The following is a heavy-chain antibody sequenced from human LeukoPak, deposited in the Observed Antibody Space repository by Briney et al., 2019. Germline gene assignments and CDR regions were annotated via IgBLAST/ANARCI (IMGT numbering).Heavy chain of an antibody. CDR2: IRYDGSSK. CDR3: VKGRDYYMDV. V-gene: IGHV3-30*02. CDR1: GFTFNNYG. Sequence: PGGSLRLSCAASGFTFNNYGMHWVRQAPGKELEWVAFIRYDGSSKYYIDSVKGRFTIARDNSKNMLYLQMNSLRHEDTALYYCVKGRDYYMDVWATGTTVTISS. J-gene: IGHJ6*03.